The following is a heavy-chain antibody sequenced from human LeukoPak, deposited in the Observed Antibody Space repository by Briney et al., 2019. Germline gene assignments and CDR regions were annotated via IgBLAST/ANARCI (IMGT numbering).Heavy chain of an antibody. J-gene: IGHJ5*02. D-gene: IGHD3-10*01. Sequence: SETLSLTCAVYGGSFSGYYWSWIRQPPGKGLEWIGEINHSGSTNYNPSLKSRVTISVDTSKNQFSLKLSSVTAADTAVYYCARGGRRSESYVHNNWFDPWGQGTLVTVSS. V-gene: IGHV4-34*01. CDR1: GGSFSGYY. CDR2: INHSGST. CDR3: ARGGRRSESYVHNNWFDP.